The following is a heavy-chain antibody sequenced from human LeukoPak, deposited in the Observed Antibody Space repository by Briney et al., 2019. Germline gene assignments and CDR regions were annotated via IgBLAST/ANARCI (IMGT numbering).Heavy chain of an antibody. J-gene: IGHJ4*02. CDR3: ARGVRAAAGAFDY. Sequence: ASVKVSCKASGYTFTSYDINWVRQATGQGLEWMGWMNPNSGNTGYAQKFQGRVTMTRNTSISTAYMELSSLRSVDTAVYYCARGVRAAAGAFDYWGQGTLVTVSS. CDR1: GYTFTSYD. CDR2: MNPNSGNT. D-gene: IGHD6-13*01. V-gene: IGHV1-8*01.